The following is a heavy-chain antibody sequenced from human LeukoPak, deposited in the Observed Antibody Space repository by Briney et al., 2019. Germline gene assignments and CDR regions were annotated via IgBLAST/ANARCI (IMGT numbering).Heavy chain of an antibody. J-gene: IGHJ5*02. CDR1: GYTFTSYA. V-gene: IGHV1-3*01. D-gene: IGHD2-2*01. CDR2: INAGNGNT. Sequence: ASVNVSCKASGYTFTSYAMHWVRQAPGQRLEWMGWINAGNGNTKYSQKFQGRVTITRDTSASTAYMELSSLRSEDTAVYYCARIGRYCSSTSCSYWFDPWGQGTLVTVSS. CDR3: ARIGRYCSSTSCSYWFDP.